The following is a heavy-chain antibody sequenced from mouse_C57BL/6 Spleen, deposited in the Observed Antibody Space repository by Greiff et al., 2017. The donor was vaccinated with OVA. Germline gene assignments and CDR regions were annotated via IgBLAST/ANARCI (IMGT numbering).Heavy chain of an antibody. D-gene: IGHD2-1*01. CDR3: ARETSFYGNYAWFAY. CDR1: GYTFTSYW. CDR2: INPSSGYT. J-gene: IGHJ3*01. Sequence: QVQLQQSGAELAKPGASVKLSCKASGYTFTSYWMHWVKQRPGQGLEWIGYINPSSGYTKYNQKFKDKATLTADKSSSTAYMQLSSLTYEDSAVYYCARETSFYGNYAWFAYWGQGTLVTVSA. V-gene: IGHV1-7*01.